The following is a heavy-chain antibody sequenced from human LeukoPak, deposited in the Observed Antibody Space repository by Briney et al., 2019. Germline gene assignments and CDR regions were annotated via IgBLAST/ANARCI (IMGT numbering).Heavy chain of an antibody. V-gene: IGHV2-5*01. Sequence: SGPTLVNPTQTLTLTCTFSGFSLTTTGVGVGWIRQPPGKALDWLAFIYWHDDNRYSPSRKTTLPVMKDTPKNQVVLTITNMDPADTGTYFCAHRLVREGAWFDPWGQGTLVTVSS. CDR1: GFSLTTTGVG. CDR2: IYWHDDN. D-gene: IGHD3-10*01. CDR3: AHRLVREGAWFDP. J-gene: IGHJ5*02.